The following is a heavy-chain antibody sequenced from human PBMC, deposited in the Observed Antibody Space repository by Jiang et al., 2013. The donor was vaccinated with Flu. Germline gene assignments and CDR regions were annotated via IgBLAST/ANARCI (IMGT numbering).Heavy chain of an antibody. CDR3: ARERYFDASGYYYYYYGMDV. J-gene: IGHJ6*02. Sequence: VQLVESGGGLVQPGESLRLSCAASGLTVSINYMSWVRQAPGKGLEWVSIIYSDGSTYYADSVKGRFTISRHTSKNILYLQMNSLRAEDTAVYYCARERYFDASGYYYYYYGMDVWGQGTTVTVSS. D-gene: IGHD3-22*01. CDR2: IYSDGST. V-gene: IGHV3-53*04. CDR1: GLTVSINY.